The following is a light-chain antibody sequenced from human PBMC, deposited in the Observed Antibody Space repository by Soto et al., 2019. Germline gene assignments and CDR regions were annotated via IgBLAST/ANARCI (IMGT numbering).Light chain of an antibody. V-gene: IGKV1-9*01. CDR3: QQLNTFPVT. CDR1: QGISSY. CDR2: ASS. Sequence: DIQLTQSPSFLSASVGDRVTITCRASQGISSYLAWYQQTPGKAPKLLIYASSTLQSGAASRFSGSGSGTEFTLTISSLQPEDFATYYCQQLNTFPVTFGQGTRLDI. J-gene: IGKJ5*01.